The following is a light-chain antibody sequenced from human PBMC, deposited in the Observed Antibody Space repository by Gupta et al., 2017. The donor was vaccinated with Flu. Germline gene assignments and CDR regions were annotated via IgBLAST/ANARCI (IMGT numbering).Light chain of an antibody. CDR2: RAS. Sequence: DIQMTHSPSTLSASVGDTVTITCRASQSISSWLAWYQQKPGKAPKVLIYRASNLEAGVPSRFSGSGYGTDFTLTISGLQSDDFATYYCQQYNNYPDSFGQGTKLEIK. CDR3: QQYNNYPDS. J-gene: IGKJ2*03. V-gene: IGKV1-5*03. CDR1: QSISSW.